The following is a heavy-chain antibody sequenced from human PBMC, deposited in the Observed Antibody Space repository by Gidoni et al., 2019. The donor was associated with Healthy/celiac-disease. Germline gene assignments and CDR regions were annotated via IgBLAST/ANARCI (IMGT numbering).Heavy chain of an antibody. V-gene: IGHV3-48*03. J-gene: IGHJ4*02. CDR3: ARLAVAGTK. D-gene: IGHD6-19*01. CDR1: GFTFRSYE. CDR2: ISSSGSTI. Sequence: EVQLVESGGGLVQPGGSLRLSCAASGFTFRSYEMNWVRQAPGKGLEWVSYISSSGSTIYYADSVKGRFTISRDNAKNSLYLQMNSLRAEDTAVYYCARLAVAGTKWGQGTLVTVSS.